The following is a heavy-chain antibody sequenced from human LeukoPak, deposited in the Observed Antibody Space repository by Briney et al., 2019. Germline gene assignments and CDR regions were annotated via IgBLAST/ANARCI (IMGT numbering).Heavy chain of an antibody. Sequence: GGSLRLSCAASGFTFSRYSMNWVREAPGKGLEWVSSISSSSSYIYYADSVKGRFTISRDNDKNSVYLQMNSLRAEDTAVYYCARADWDTTMIDYWGQGTLVTVSS. D-gene: IGHD5-18*01. CDR1: GFTFSRYS. V-gene: IGHV3-21*01. CDR2: ISSSSSYI. J-gene: IGHJ4*02. CDR3: ARADWDTTMIDY.